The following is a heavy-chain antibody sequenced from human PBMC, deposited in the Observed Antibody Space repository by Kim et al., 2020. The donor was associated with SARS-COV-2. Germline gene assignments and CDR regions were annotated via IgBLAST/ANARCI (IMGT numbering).Heavy chain of an antibody. CDR3: ARRNSGWSYYYYGMDV. CDR1: GYSFTSYW. V-gene: IGHV5-10-1*01. Sequence: GESLKISCKGSGYSFTSYWISWVRQMPGKGLEWMGRIDPSDSYTNYSPSFQGHVTISADKSLSTAYLQWSSLKASDTAMYYCARRNSGWSYYYYGMDVWGQGTTVTVSS. J-gene: IGHJ6*02. D-gene: IGHD6-19*01. CDR2: IDPSDSYT.